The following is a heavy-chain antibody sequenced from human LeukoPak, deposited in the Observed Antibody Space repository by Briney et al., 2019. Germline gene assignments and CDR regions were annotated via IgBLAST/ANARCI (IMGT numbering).Heavy chain of an antibody. V-gene: IGHV3-53*01. CDR3: ARGSGWYAEYFQH. J-gene: IGHJ1*01. CDR2: IYSGRST. Sequence: GGSLTLSCAASGFTVSSNYMSWVRQAPGKGLEWVSVIYSGRSTYYPDSVKRRFTISSDNSKNTLYLQMNSLRAEDTAVYYCARGSGWYAEYFQHWGQGNLVTVSS. CDR1: GFTVSSNY. D-gene: IGHD6-19*01.